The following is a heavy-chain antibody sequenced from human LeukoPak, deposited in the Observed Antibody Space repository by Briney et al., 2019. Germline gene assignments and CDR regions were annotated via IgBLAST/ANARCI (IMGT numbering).Heavy chain of an antibody. Sequence: QAGGYVRLSCVASGFTLTSYWMHWDRHAPGKGLVWVSRINSDGSSTSYADSVRGRFTISRDNAKNTLYLQMNSLRVEDTAVYYCARVLLEREARWGEGTVVSVSS. D-gene: IGHD1-1*01. CDR3: ARVLLEREAR. J-gene: IGHJ1*01. CDR1: GFTLTSYW. V-gene: IGHV3-74*01. CDR2: INSDGSST.